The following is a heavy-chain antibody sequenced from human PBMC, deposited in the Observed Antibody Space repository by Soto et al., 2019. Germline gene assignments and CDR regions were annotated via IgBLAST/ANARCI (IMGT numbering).Heavy chain of an antibody. Sequence: SETLSLTCAVYGGSFSGYYWSWIRQPPGKGLERIGEINHSGSTNYNPSLKSRVTISVDTSKNQFSLKLSSVTAADTAVYYCARALHRSSSSFFDSYYYYGMDVWGQGTTVTVSS. V-gene: IGHV4-34*01. CDR3: ARALHRSSSSFFDSYYYYGMDV. CDR1: GGSFSGYY. CDR2: INHSGST. D-gene: IGHD6-6*01. J-gene: IGHJ6*02.